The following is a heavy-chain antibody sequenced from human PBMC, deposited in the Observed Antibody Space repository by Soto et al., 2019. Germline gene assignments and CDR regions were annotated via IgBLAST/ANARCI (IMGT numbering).Heavy chain of an antibody. CDR1: GGTFNSYA. Sequence: SVKVSCKASGGTFNSYAISWVRQAPGQGLEWMGGIIPIFGTANYAQKFQGRVTITADESTSTAYMELSSLRSEDTAVYYCARRRTYYYDSSGYYSFDYWGQGTLVTVSS. CDR2: IIPIFGTA. CDR3: ARRRTYYYDSSGYYSFDY. D-gene: IGHD3-22*01. V-gene: IGHV1-69*13. J-gene: IGHJ4*02.